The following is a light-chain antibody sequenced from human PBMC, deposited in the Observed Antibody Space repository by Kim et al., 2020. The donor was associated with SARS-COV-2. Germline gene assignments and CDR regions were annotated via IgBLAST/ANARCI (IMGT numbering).Light chain of an antibody. CDR3: QQYGSSPPYT. J-gene: IGKJ2*01. Sequence: PGQRATLSCRASQSVSSSYLAWYQQKPGQAPRLLIYGASSRATGIPDRFSGSGSGTDFTLTISRLEPEDFAVYYCQQYGSSPPYTFGQGTKLEI. V-gene: IGKV3-20*01. CDR1: QSVSSSY. CDR2: GAS.